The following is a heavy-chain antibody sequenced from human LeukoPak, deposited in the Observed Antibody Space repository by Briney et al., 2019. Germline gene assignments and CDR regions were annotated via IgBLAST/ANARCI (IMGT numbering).Heavy chain of an antibody. J-gene: IGHJ3*02. D-gene: IGHD2-21*02. Sequence: GGSLRLSCAASGFTFSSYSMSWVRQAPGKGLEWVANIKQDGSEKYYVDSVKGRFTISRDNAKNSLYLQMNSLRAEDTAVYYCARDGIYCGGDCYFLAFDIWGQGTMVTVSS. CDR3: ARDGIYCGGDCYFLAFDI. CDR1: GFTFSSYS. V-gene: IGHV3-7*01. CDR2: IKQDGSEK.